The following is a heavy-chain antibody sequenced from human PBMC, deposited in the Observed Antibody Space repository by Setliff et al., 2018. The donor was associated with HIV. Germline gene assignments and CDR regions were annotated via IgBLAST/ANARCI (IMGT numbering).Heavy chain of an antibody. CDR1: GGSISSYY. CDR2: IYTSGST. V-gene: IGHV4-4*09. CDR3: AGCSGGSYPFDAFDI. D-gene: IGHD2-15*01. Sequence: SETLSLTCTVSGGSISSYYWSWIRQPPGKGLEWIGYIYTSGSTNYNPSLKSRVTISVDTSKNQFSLKLSSVTAADTAVYYCAGCSGGSYPFDAFDIWGQGTMVTVSS. J-gene: IGHJ3*02.